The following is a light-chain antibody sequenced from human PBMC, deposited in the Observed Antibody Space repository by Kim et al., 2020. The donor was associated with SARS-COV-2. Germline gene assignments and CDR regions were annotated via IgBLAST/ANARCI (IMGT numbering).Light chain of an antibody. J-gene: IGLJ1*01. CDR2: DVN. CDR1: SSDGGAYNY. CDR3: ISYASSRSYV. Sequence: GPSLTISCTGTSSDGGAYNYVSWYQQHPGKAPKLMIFDVNQRPSGLSDRFSGSKSGNTASLTISGLQAEDEADYYCISYASSRSYVFGTGTKVTVL. V-gene: IGLV2-14*04.